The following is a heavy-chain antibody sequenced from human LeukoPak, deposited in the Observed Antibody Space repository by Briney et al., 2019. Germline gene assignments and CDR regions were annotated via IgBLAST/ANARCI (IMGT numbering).Heavy chain of an antibody. D-gene: IGHD2-2*01. CDR3: ARDGEGDCSSTSCPFDY. Sequence: PGGSLRLSCGASGFVFSTYAMAWVRQAPGKGLEWVSIISATGGSTYYADSVRGRFTTSRDNSKNTLYLQMNSLRAEDTAVYYCARDGEGDCSSTSCPFDYWGQGTLVTVSS. CDR2: ISATGGST. V-gene: IGHV3-23*01. CDR1: GFVFSTYA. J-gene: IGHJ4*02.